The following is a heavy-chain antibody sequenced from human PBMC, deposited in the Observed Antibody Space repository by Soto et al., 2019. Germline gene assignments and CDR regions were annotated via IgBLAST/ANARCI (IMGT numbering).Heavy chain of an antibody. V-gene: IGHV4-30-4*01. CDR3: AREVLWFGELSGWFDP. D-gene: IGHD3-10*01. Sequence: SLTCTVSGGSISSGDYYWSWVRQPPGKGLEWIGYIYYSGSTYYNPSLKSRVTISVDTSKNQFSLKLSSVTAADTAVYYCAREVLWFGELSGWFDPWGQGTLVTVSS. CDR1: GGSISSGDYY. CDR2: IYYSGST. J-gene: IGHJ5*02.